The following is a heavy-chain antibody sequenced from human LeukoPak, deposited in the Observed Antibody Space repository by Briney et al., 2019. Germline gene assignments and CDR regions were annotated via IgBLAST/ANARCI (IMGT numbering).Heavy chain of an antibody. CDR1: GMSLSDYY. D-gene: IGHD4-17*01. Sequence: PSETLSLTCGVSGMSLSDYYWTWIRQSLGKGLEWIGEINHRGSTDYNPSLKSRVTISIDTSKDQFSLELRSVTAADTAIYYCARRALDYDDVAYFYARCSDVWGQGIQVTVSA. CDR3: ARRALDYDDVAYFYARCSDV. J-gene: IGHJ4*02. V-gene: IGHV4-34*01. CDR2: INHRGST.